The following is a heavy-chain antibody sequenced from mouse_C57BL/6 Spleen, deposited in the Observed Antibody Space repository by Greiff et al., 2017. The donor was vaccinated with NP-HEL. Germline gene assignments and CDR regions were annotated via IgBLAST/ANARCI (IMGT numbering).Heavy chain of an antibody. V-gene: IGHV5-16*01. CDR1: GFTFSDYY. D-gene: IGHD3-2*02. CDR3: AREARDSSGPFDY. Sequence: EVQAVESEGGLVQPGSSMKLSCTASGFTFSDYYMAWVRQVPEKGLEWVANINYDGSSTYYLDSLKSRFIISRDNAKNILYLQMSSLKSEDTATYYCAREARDSSGPFDYWGQGTTLTVSS. J-gene: IGHJ2*01. CDR2: INYDGSST.